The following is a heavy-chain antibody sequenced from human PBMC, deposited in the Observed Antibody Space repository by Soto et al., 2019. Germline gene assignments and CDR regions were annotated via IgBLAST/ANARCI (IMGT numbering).Heavy chain of an antibody. V-gene: IGHV1-69*12. CDR2: IVPIFGA. J-gene: IGHJ6*02. D-gene: IGHD3-22*01. CDR1: GGTFSNYG. Sequence: QVQLVQSGAEVKKPGSSVKVSCKSSGGTFSNYGFSWVRQAPGQGLECMGVIVPIFGAEHPQKFQGRVTIPAXXSXNXXFMELRGLRSEDTGVYYCARGGSDYEGSGYYQGHVWGQGTTVTVSS. CDR3: ARGGSDYEGSGYYQGHV.